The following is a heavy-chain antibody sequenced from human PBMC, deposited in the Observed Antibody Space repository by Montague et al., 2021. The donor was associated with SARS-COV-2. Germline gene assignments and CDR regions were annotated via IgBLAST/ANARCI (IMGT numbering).Heavy chain of an antibody. V-gene: IGHV4-39*07. D-gene: IGHD2-2*02. CDR2: IYYSGST. Sequence: SETLSLTCTVSGGSISSSSYYWGWIRQAPGKGLEWIGRIYYSGSTYYNPSLKSQVTISVDTSKNQFSLKLSSVTAADTAVYYCARDPSRQPLLYPIGDYYYGMDVWGQGTTVTVSS. CDR3: ARDPSRQPLLYPIGDYYYGMDV. CDR1: GGSISSSSYY. J-gene: IGHJ6*02.